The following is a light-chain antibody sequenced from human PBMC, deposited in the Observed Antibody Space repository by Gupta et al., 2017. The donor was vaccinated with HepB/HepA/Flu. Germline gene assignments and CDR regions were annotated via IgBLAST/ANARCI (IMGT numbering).Light chain of an antibody. J-gene: IGKJ4*01. Sequence: EILMTQSPATLSVSTGERATLSCRASQSVSSNLAWYQQKPGQAPRLLIYGASTRATGIPARFSGSGPGTEFTLTISSLQSEDFAVYYCQQYNNWPPVTFGGGTKVEIK. CDR2: GAS. V-gene: IGKV3-15*01. CDR3: QQYNNWPPVT. CDR1: QSVSSN.